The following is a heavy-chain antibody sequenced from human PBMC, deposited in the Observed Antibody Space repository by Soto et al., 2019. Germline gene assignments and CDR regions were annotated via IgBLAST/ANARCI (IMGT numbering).Heavy chain of an antibody. Sequence: XGSLRLSCASSVFTFNDYHMTWIRHSPGRGLAWVSYMSSSGSTIYYADSVKGRFTISRDNAKNSLYLQMNSLRAEDTAAYYCARGRDRVLEFPEYWFQGTQYSVSS. V-gene: IGHV3-11*01. CDR1: VFTFNDYH. CDR3: ARGRDRVLEFPEY. D-gene: IGHD6-6*01. J-gene: IGHJ4*02. CDR2: MSSSGSTI.